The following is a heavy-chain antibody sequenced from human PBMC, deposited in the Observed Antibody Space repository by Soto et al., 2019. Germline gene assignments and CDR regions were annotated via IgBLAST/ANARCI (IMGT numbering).Heavy chain of an antibody. CDR1: GGTFSSYA. V-gene: IGHV1-69*13. Sequence: SVKVSCKASGGTFSSYAISWVRQAPGQGLEWMGGIIPIFGTANYAQKFQGRVTITADESTSTAYMELSSLRSEDTAVYYCARTVGYGDYVVDWFDPWGQGTLVTVSS. D-gene: IGHD4-17*01. J-gene: IGHJ5*02. CDR2: IIPIFGTA. CDR3: ARTVGYGDYVVDWFDP.